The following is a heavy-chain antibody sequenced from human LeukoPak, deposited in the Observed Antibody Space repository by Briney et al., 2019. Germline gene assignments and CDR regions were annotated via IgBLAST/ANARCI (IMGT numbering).Heavy chain of an antibody. J-gene: IGHJ4*02. CDR1: GDSIGTTYY. V-gene: IGHV4-39*07. CDR2: VYYTGNI. Sequence: SETLSLTCSVSGDSIGTTYYWGVIRQPPGKGLEWVAAVYYTGNIYYKPSLKSRVTMSVDTSKNQFSLKLNSVTAADTAVYHCARWSDNTIPRRVFDYWGQGILVTVSS. CDR3: ARWSDNTIPRRVFDY. D-gene: IGHD3-3*01.